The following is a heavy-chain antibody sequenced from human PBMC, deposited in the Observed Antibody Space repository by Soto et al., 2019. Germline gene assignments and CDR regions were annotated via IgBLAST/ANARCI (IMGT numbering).Heavy chain of an antibody. J-gene: IGHJ4*02. D-gene: IGHD3-22*01. Sequence: QVQLQQWGAGLLKPSETLSLTCAVYGGSFSGYYWSWIRQPPGKGLEWIGEINHSGSTNYNPTLKSRVTISADTSKNQFSLKLSSVTAADTAVYYCARDYYDSSGRPTIDYWGQGTLVTVSS. CDR3: ARDYYDSSGRPTIDY. CDR2: INHSGST. V-gene: IGHV4-34*01. CDR1: GGSFSGYY.